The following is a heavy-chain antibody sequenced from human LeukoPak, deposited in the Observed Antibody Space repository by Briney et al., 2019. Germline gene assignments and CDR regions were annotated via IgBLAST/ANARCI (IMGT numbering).Heavy chain of an antibody. Sequence: GGSLRLSCAASGFTFSSYGMHWVRQAPGKGLEWVAVIWYDGSNEYYADSVKGRFTISRDNSKNTLYLQMNSLRAEDTAVNYCARIGSSGWLSWSAFDIWGQGTMVTVSS. J-gene: IGHJ3*02. CDR1: GFTFSSYG. D-gene: IGHD6-19*01. V-gene: IGHV3-33*01. CDR3: ARIGSSGWLSWSAFDI. CDR2: IWYDGSNE.